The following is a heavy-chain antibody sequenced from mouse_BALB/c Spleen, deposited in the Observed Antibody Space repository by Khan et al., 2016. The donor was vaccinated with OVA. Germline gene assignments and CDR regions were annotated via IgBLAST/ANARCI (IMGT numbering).Heavy chain of an antibody. CDR3: ARSNSYWYFDV. CDR2: INTYTGQP. CDR1: GYTFTNYG. D-gene: IGHD4-1*02. J-gene: IGHJ1*01. V-gene: IGHV9-3-1*01. Sequence: QVQLKQSGPELKKPGETVKISCKASGYTFTNYGMNWVKQAPGKGLKWMGWINTYTGQPTYADDFKGRFAFSLETSASNAYLQINNLKKEDTATYFCARSNSYWYFDVWGAGTTVTVSS.